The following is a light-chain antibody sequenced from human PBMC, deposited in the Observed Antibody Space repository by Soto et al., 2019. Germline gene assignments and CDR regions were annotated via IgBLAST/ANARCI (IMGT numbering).Light chain of an antibody. Sequence: EIVLIQSPGTLSLSPWERATLSCSASQSVSSYLAWYQQKPGQAPRLLIYDASNRATGIPARFSGSGSGTDFTLTISSLEPEDFAVYYCQQRSNWPGTFGQGTKVDIK. CDR2: DAS. CDR3: QQRSNWPGT. V-gene: IGKV3-11*01. CDR1: QSVSSY. J-gene: IGKJ1*01.